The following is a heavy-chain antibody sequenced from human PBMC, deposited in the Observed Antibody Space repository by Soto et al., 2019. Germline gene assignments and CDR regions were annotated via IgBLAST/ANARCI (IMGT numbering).Heavy chain of an antibody. D-gene: IGHD1-26*01. V-gene: IGHV3-30*18. J-gene: IGHJ4*02. Sequence: PGGSLRLSCASSVFTFKSYGMHWCRQAPVNGREWGAFISYDGIYQYDADAVKGRFTISRDNSKNTLNLQMNSMRVEDHAMSYCAKDGRSGSVTRPDHWGQGTLVTFSS. CDR3: AKDGRSGSVTRPDH. CDR2: ISYDGIYQ. CDR1: VFTFKSYG.